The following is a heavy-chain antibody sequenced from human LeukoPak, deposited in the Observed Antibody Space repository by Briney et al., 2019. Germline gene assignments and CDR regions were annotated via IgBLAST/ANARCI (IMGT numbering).Heavy chain of an antibody. CDR3: ARGYSSGWSRGNWFDP. V-gene: IGHV3-21*01. CDR2: ISSSSSYI. J-gene: IGHJ5*02. CDR1: GFTFSSYS. D-gene: IGHD6-19*01. Sequence: PGGSLRLSCAASGFTFSSYSMNWVRQAPGKGLEWVSSISSSSSYIYYADSVKGRFTISRDNAKNSLYLQMNSLRAEDTAVYYCARGYSSGWSRGNWFDPWGQGTLVTVSS.